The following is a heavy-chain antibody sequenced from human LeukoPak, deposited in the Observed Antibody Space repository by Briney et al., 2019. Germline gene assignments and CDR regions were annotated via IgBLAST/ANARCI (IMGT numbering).Heavy chain of an antibody. CDR1: GFTFSSYS. J-gene: IGHJ4*02. CDR2: ISSSSSYI. D-gene: IGHD3-22*01. V-gene: IGHV3-21*01. CDR3: ARDWGYYDRSGYSRDY. Sequence: KPGGSLRLSCAASGFTFSSYSMNWVRQAPGKGLEWVSSISSSSSYIYYADSVKGRFTISRDNAKNSLYLQMNSLRAEDTAVYYCARDWGYYDRSGYSRDYWGQGTLVTVSS.